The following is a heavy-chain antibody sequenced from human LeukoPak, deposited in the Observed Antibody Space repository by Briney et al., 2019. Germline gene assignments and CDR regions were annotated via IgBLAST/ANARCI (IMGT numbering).Heavy chain of an antibody. Sequence: ASVKVSCKASGYTFTGYYMHSVRQAPGQGLEWMGRINPNSGGTNYAQKFQGRVTMTRDTSISTAYMELSRLRTDDTAVYYCARDRRRDGYNSGLIDHWGQGTLVTVSS. CDR2: INPNSGGT. V-gene: IGHV1-2*06. CDR1: GYTFTGYY. D-gene: IGHD5-24*01. J-gene: IGHJ4*02. CDR3: ARDRRRDGYNSGLIDH.